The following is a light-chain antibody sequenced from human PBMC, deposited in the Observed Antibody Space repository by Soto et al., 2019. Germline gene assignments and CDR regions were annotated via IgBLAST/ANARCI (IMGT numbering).Light chain of an antibody. CDR3: QQYGSSPYT. CDR1: QSVSSNF. CDR2: GAS. V-gene: IGKV3-20*01. J-gene: IGKJ2*01. Sequence: EIVLTQSPDTLSLSPGERATLSCRASQSVSSNFLAWYQQKPGQGPRLLIHGASSRATGIPDRFSGSGSGTDFTLSISRLEPEDFAVYYCQQYGSSPYTFGQGTKLEIK.